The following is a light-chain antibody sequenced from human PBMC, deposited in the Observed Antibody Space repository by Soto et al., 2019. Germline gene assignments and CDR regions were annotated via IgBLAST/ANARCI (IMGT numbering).Light chain of an antibody. CDR2: EVR. V-gene: IGLV2-14*01. J-gene: IGLJ2*01. Sequence: QSVLTQPASVSGSPGQSITISCAGTMRDVGAYNLVSWYQQHPGRAPQLIIYEVRNRPSGISFRFSGSKSGNTASLTISGLQAEDEADYYCNSYTSSGSRVFGGGTQLTVL. CDR1: MRDVGAYNL. CDR3: NSYTSSGSRV.